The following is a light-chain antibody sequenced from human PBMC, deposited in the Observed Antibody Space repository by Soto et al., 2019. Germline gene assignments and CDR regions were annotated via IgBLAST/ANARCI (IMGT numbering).Light chain of an antibody. CDR3: QRYCNSPPLT. J-gene: IGKJ4*01. CDR1: QSVSSTY. CDR2: GAS. Sequence: EIVLTQSPGTLSLSPGERATLSCRASQSVSSTYLAWYQQRPSQAPKLLIYGASSRATGIPDRFSGSGSVTDFTLTINRLEPEDFAVYYCQRYCNSPPLTFGGGMKVEIK. V-gene: IGKV3-20*01.